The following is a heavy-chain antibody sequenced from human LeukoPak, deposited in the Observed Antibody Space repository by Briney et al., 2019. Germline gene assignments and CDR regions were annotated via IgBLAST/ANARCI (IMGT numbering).Heavy chain of an antibody. CDR3: AKAARTTVTYSFDA. CDR1: GFTFSNYA. CDR2: ISAGGGVT. V-gene: IGHV3-23*01. J-gene: IGHJ4*02. D-gene: IGHD4-17*01. Sequence: GGSLRLSCAVSGFTFSNYAMVWVRQAPGKGLDWVSSISAGGGVTSNADSVKGRFTISRDNSRNTLYLQMNSLRAEDTAMYYCAKAARTTVTYSFDAWGQGTLVTVSS.